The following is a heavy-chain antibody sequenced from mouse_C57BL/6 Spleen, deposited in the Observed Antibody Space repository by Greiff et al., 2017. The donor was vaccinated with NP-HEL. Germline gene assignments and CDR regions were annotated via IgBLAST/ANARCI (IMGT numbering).Heavy chain of an antibody. J-gene: IGHJ1*03. Sequence: QVQLQQSGPGLVQPSQSLSITCTVSGFSLTSYGVHWVRQSPGKGLEWLGVIWRGGSTDYNAAFMSRLSITKDNSKSQVFFKMNSLQADDTAIYYCATNYYGSSPYWYFDVWGTGTTVTVSS. CDR1: GFSLTSYG. D-gene: IGHD1-1*01. CDR2: IWRGGST. V-gene: IGHV2-5*01. CDR3: ATNYYGSSPYWYFDV.